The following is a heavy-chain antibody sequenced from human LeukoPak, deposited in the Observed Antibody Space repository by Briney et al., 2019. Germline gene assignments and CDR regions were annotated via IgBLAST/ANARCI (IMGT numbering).Heavy chain of an antibody. D-gene: IGHD3-22*01. Sequence: ASVKVSCKASGYTFTSYGISWVRQAPGQGLEWMGWISAYNGNTNYAQKLQGRVTMTTDTSTSTAYMELRSLRSDDTAVYYCARDPFPTYHDSSGRSDAFDIWGQGTMVTVSS. CDR2: ISAYNGNT. V-gene: IGHV1-18*01. CDR3: ARDPFPTYHDSSGRSDAFDI. J-gene: IGHJ3*02. CDR1: GYTFTSYG.